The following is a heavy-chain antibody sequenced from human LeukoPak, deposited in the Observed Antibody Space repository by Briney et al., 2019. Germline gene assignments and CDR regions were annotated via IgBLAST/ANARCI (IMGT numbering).Heavy chain of an antibody. Sequence: NPSETLSLTCTVPGDSISSSSYYWGWIRQPPGKGLEWIGTIYYSGSTYYNSSLKSRVTVSVDTSKNQFSLNLSSVTAADTAVYYCARHSNGGCTSTRCHIDYWGQGTLVTVSS. V-gene: IGHV4-39*01. CDR1: GDSISSSSYY. CDR2: IYYSGST. D-gene: IGHD2-2*01. J-gene: IGHJ4*02. CDR3: ARHSNGGCTSTRCHIDY.